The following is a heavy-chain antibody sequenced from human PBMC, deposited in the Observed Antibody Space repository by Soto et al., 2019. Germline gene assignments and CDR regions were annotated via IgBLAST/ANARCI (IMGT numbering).Heavy chain of an antibody. CDR2: INHSGST. J-gene: IGHJ4*02. CDR1: GGSFSGYY. D-gene: IGHD3-16*02. V-gene: IGHV4-34*01. CDR3: ARGSSYYDYIWGSYREFDY. Sequence: SETLSLTCAVYGGSFSGYYWSWIRQPPGKGLEWIGEINHSGSTNYNPSLKSRVTISVDTSKNQFSLKLSSVTAADTAVYYCARGSSYYDYIWGSYREFDYWGQGTLVTVSS.